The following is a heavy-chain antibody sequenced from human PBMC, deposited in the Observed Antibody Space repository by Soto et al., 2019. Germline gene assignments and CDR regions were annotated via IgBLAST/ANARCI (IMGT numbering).Heavy chain of an antibody. D-gene: IGHD3-9*01. Sequence: QVQLVQSGAEVKKPGSSVKVSCKASEGTFSSYAISWVRQAPGKGLERMGGTIPIFDTANYAQKFQGRVTITADESTSTAYMELSSVRSEDTAVYYCARFYYDILTGYYIILRVSDWGQGTLVTVSS. J-gene: IGHJ4*02. CDR1: EGTFSSYA. CDR3: ARFYYDILTGYYIILRVSD. CDR2: TIPIFDTA. V-gene: IGHV1-69*01.